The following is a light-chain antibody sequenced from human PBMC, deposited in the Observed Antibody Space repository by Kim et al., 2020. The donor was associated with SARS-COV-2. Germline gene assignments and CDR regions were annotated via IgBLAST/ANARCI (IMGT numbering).Light chain of an antibody. CDR1: QRVLYSSNNKNY. Sequence: DIVMTQSPDSLAVSLGERATINCKSSQRVLYSSNNKNYLAWYQQKPGQPPKLLIYWASTRESGVPDRFSGRGSGTDFTLTISSLQAEDVAVYYCQQYYSTPPTFGQGTKVDIK. CDR2: WAS. CDR3: QQYYSTPPT. V-gene: IGKV4-1*01. J-gene: IGKJ1*01.